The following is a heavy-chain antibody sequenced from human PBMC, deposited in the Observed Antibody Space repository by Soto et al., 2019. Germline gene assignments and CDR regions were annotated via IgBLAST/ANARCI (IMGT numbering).Heavy chain of an antibody. CDR2: ISSSGSTI. CDR1: GFTFSDYY. Sequence: LSCAASGFTFSDYYMSWNRQAPGKGLEWVSYISSSGSTIYYADSVKGRFTISRDNAKNSLYRQMNSLRAEDTAVYYCARKPYSSSWSAYWGQGTLVTVSS. D-gene: IGHD6-13*01. CDR3: ARKPYSSSWSAY. V-gene: IGHV3-11*01. J-gene: IGHJ4*02.